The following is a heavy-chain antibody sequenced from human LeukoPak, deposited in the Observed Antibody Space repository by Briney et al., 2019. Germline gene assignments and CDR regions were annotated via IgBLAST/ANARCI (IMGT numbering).Heavy chain of an antibody. CDR3: ARDIPYYDSSGYYSPLFGY. Sequence: ASVKVSCKASGYTFTSYAISWVRQAPGQGLEWMGWISAYNGNTNYVQKFQGRVTMTTDTSTTTAYMELGSLRSDDTAVYYCARDIPYYDSSGYYSPLFGYWGQGTLVTVPS. V-gene: IGHV1-18*01. D-gene: IGHD3-22*01. J-gene: IGHJ4*02. CDR1: GYTFTSYA. CDR2: ISAYNGNT.